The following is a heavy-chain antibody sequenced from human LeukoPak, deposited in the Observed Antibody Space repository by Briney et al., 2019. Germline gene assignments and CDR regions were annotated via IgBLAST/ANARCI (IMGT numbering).Heavy chain of an antibody. Sequence: SETLSLTCTVSGYSISSGYYWGWIRQPPGKGLEWIGSIYHSGSTYYNPSLKSRVTISVDTSKNQFSLKLSSVTAADTAVYYCARVGSLDGSGWYFYYYYYMDVWGKGTTVTVSS. J-gene: IGHJ6*03. V-gene: IGHV4-38-2*02. CDR3: ARVGSLDGSGWYFYYYYYMDV. CDR2: IYHSGST. CDR1: GYSISSGYY. D-gene: IGHD6-19*01.